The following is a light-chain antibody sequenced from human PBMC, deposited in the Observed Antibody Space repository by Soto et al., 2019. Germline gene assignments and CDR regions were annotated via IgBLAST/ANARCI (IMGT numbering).Light chain of an antibody. J-gene: IGKJ4*02. Sequence: DIQMTQSPSSVSASVGDRVTITCRASQDISTWLVWYQQTAGKAPRLLIYAASSLRSGVPSRFSGSGSGTNFTLTISGLQPEDVSTYFCQQASSFPLTFGGGNKVEI. CDR3: QQASSFPLT. CDR2: AAS. V-gene: IGKV1-12*01. CDR1: QDISTW.